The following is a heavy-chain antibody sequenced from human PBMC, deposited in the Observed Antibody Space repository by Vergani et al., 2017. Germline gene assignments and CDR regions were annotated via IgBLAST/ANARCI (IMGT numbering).Heavy chain of an antibody. CDR3: ARGYPAAAGNWFDP. Sequence: QVQLQESGPGLVKPSQTLSLTCTVSGGSIRSGSYYWSWIRQPAGKGLEWIGRIYTSGSTNYNPSLKSRVTISVDTSKNQFSLKLSSVTAADTAVYYCARGYPAAAGNWFDPWGQGTLVTVSS. CDR2: IYTSGST. V-gene: IGHV4-61*02. CDR1: GGSIRSGSYY. D-gene: IGHD6-13*01. J-gene: IGHJ5*02.